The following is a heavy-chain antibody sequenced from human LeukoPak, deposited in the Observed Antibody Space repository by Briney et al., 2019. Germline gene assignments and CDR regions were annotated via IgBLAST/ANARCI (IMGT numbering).Heavy chain of an antibody. V-gene: IGHV4-59*01. D-gene: IGHD3-16*01. J-gene: IGHJ4*02. Sequence: SETLSLTCTVSGGSISNDYWSWIRQPPGKGLEWIGYIYGGFVNYIPSLKSRISISLDTSKNQFSLKLSSVTAADTAVYYCARDYKGLGAGDYWGQGTLVTVFS. CDR1: GGSISNDY. CDR2: IYGGFV. CDR3: ARDYKGLGAGDY.